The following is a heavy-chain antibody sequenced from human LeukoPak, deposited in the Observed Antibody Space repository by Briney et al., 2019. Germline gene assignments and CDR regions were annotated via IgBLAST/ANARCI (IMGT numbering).Heavy chain of an antibody. CDR3: ARDRRSWAHDYYYYYGMDV. CDR2: TYYRSKWYN. V-gene: IGHV6-1*01. Sequence: SQTLSLTCAISGDSVSSNSAAWNWIRQSPSRGLEWLGRTYYRSKWYNDYAVSVKSRLTINPDTSKNQFSLQLNSVTPEDTAVYYCARDRRSWAHDYYYYYGMDVWGKGTTVTVSS. J-gene: IGHJ6*04. D-gene: IGHD7-27*01. CDR1: GDSVSSNSAA.